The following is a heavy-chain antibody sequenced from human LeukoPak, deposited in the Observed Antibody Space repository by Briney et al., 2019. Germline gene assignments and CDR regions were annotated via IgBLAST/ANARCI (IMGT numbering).Heavy chain of an antibody. Sequence: ASVKVSCKASGYTFTSYDINWVRQATGQGLEWMGWMKPKSGNTGYAQKFQGRVTMTRNTSISTAYMELSSLRSEDTAVYYCARGPPAAGTGFDYWGQGTLVTVSS. V-gene: IGHV1-8*01. D-gene: IGHD6-13*01. CDR1: GYTFTSYD. CDR3: ARGPPAAGTGFDY. CDR2: MKPKSGNT. J-gene: IGHJ4*02.